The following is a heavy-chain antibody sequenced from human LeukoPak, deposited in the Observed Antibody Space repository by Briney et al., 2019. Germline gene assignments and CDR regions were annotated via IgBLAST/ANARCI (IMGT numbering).Heavy chain of an antibody. CDR2: IYYSGST. Sequence: PSETLSLTCTVSGGSISSYYWSWIRQPPGKGLEWIGYIYYSGSTNYNPSLKSRATISVATSKNQFSLKLSSVTAADTAVYYCARLYYYDSSGLSAFDIWGQGTMVTVSS. J-gene: IGHJ3*02. D-gene: IGHD3-22*01. CDR1: GGSISSYY. V-gene: IGHV4-59*01. CDR3: ARLYYYDSSGLSAFDI.